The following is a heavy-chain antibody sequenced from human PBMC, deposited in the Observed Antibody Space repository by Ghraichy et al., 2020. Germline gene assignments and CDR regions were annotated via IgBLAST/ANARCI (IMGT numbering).Heavy chain of an antibody. D-gene: IGHD6-25*01. CDR1: GFTFSDYY. CDR2: ISSSSSYT. J-gene: IGHJ4*02. V-gene: IGHV3-11*06. CDR3: ARDGSSGSSLDY. Sequence: GGSLRLSCAASGFTFSDYYMSWIRQAPGKGLEWVSYISSSSSYTNYADSVKGRFTISRDNAKNSLYLQMNSLRAEDTAVYYCARDGSSGSSLDYWGQGTLVTVSS.